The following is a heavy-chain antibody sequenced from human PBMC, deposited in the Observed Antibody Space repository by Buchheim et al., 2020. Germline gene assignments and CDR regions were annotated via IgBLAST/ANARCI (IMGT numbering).Heavy chain of an antibody. CDR2: ISGSGGST. CDR3: AKAGQKGAAVAGPRSNRQFDY. Sequence: EVQLLESGGGLVQPGGSLRLSCAASGFTFSSYAMSWVRQAPGKGLEWVSAISGSGGSTYYADSVKGRFTISRDNSQNTLYLQMNSLRAEDTAVYYCAKAGQKGAAVAGPRSNRQFDYWGQGTL. D-gene: IGHD6-19*01. J-gene: IGHJ4*02. V-gene: IGHV3-23*01. CDR1: GFTFSSYA.